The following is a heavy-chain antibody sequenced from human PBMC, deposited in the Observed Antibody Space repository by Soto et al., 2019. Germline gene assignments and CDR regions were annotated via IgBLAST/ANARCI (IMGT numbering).Heavy chain of an antibody. CDR2: ISGSGGST. J-gene: IGHJ3*02. CDR3: AKDLWIVVVITPSARNDAFDI. D-gene: IGHD3-22*01. Sequence: EVQLLESGGGLVQPGGSLRLSCAASGFTFSSYAMSWVRQAPGKGLEWVSAISGSGGSTYYADSVKGRFTISRDNSKNTLYLQMNSLRAEDTAVYYCAKDLWIVVVITPSARNDAFDIWGQGTMVTVSS. CDR1: GFTFSSYA. V-gene: IGHV3-23*01.